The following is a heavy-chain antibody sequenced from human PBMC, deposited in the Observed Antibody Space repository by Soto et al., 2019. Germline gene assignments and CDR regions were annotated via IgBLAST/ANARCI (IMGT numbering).Heavy chain of an antibody. CDR1: GFTFSSYS. D-gene: IGHD2-15*01. CDR2: ISSSSNYI. CDR3: ARDTRNDY. V-gene: IGHV3-21*01. J-gene: IGHJ4*02. Sequence: EVQLVESGGGLVKPGGSLRLSCAASGFTFSSYSMNWVRQAPGKGLEWVSSISSSSNYIYYADSVKGRFTISRDNAKKALYLQMNSLRAEDTAVYYCARDTRNDYWGQGTLVTVSS.